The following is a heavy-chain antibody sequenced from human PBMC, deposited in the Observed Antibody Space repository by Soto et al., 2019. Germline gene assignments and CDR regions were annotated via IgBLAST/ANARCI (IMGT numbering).Heavy chain of an antibody. V-gene: IGHV1-8*01. CDR2: MNPNSGNT. CDR1: GYTFTRYD. D-gene: IGHD2-2*01. CDR3: AREGKVGSTRLEY. J-gene: IGHJ4*02. Sequence: QVQLVQSGAEVKKPGASVKGSCKASGYTFTRYDISWVRQATGQGLEWMGWMNPNSGNTVYAQKFQGRATMPRNTSIRTAYTELSSLRSEDTAVYYCAREGKVGSTRLEYWGQGTLVTVSS.